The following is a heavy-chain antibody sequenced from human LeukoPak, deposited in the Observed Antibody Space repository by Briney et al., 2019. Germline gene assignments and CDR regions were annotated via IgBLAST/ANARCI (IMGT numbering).Heavy chain of an antibody. CDR1: VFRFRGYA. J-gene: IGHJ4*02. CDR2: IPYYRGRK. Sequence: GGPLRLSCVASVFRFRGYAIHWVPQAPGKVVEGVALIPYYRGRKEYADSEKRRFNIDRDNSRNTVDLQKNSLRPDDASIYFYARHEARDYYYDGLDDWGQGNLVTVSS. V-gene: IGHV3-30*04. D-gene: IGHD3-22*01. CDR3: ARHEARDYYYDGLDD.